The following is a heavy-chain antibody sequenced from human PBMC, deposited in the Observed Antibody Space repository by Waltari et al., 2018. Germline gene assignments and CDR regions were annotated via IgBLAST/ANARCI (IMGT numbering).Heavy chain of an antibody. CDR1: GYTFLLRH. CDR3: ARASLSSGTHLGGGGYFDV. J-gene: IGHJ2*01. D-gene: IGHD3-10*01. V-gene: IGHV1-45*02. CDR2: ITLYNGNI. Sequence: QMQLVQSGSEVKRPGSSVMTSCQVSGYTFLLRHLLCRRQAPGQALEWLGWITLYNGNIDNAQKFQERITMTRDGSMTAYMELSSLRSDDTAMYDCARASLSSGTHLGGGGYFDVWGRGTLVRVSA.